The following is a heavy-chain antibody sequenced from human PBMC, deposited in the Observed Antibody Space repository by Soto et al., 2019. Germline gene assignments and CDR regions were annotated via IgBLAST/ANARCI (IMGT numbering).Heavy chain of an antibody. D-gene: IGHD3-3*01. J-gene: IGHJ6*02. CDR3: ARESGSVRYDFWSGRGYYGMDV. Sequence: GASVKVSCKASGGTFSSYAISWVRQAPGQGLEWMGGIIPIFGTANYAQKFQGRVTITADKSTSTAYMELSSLRSEDTAVYYCARESGSVRYDFWSGRGYYGMDVWGQGTTVTVSS. CDR2: IIPIFGTA. V-gene: IGHV1-69*06. CDR1: GGTFSSYA.